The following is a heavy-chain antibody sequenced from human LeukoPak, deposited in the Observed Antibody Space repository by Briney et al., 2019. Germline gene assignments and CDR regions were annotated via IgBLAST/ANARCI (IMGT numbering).Heavy chain of an antibody. D-gene: IGHD1-1*01. CDR2: MSYGGST. CDR1: GGSISTSSYY. Sequence: PSETLSLTCTVSGGSISTSSYYWVWIRQPPGKGLEWIGSMSYGGSTLYKSALKSRLTISIDTSKNLFSLRLMSVTAADTAIYFCARGGWEHYFDYWGQGSLVTV. CDR3: ARGGWEHYFDY. J-gene: IGHJ4*02. V-gene: IGHV4-39*07.